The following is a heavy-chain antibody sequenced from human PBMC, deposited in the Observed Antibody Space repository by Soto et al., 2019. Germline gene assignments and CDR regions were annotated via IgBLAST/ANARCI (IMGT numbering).Heavy chain of an antibody. V-gene: IGHV3-23*01. CDR2: ISGSGGNP. Sequence: EVQLLESGGGLVHPGGSLRLSCAASGFFFGSSAMNWVRQAPGKGLEWVSGISGSGGNPNYADSVKGRFTISRDNSKNTLFLQMSGLRAEDTAVYYCVRATYFSDSSGYTRCFDYWGQGTLVTVSS. D-gene: IGHD3-22*01. CDR1: GFFFGSSA. CDR3: VRATYFSDSSGYTRCFDY. J-gene: IGHJ4*02.